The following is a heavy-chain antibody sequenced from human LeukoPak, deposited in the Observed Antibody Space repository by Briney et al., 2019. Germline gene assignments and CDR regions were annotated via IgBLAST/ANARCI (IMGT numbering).Heavy chain of an antibody. J-gene: IGHJ3*02. CDR3: ARGYRKRYFDWLSVPRHLIREDAFDI. CDR1: GGSFSGYY. CDR2: INHSGST. Sequence: PSETLSLTCAVYGGSFSGYYWSWIRQPPGKGLEWIGEINHSGSTNYNPSLKSRVTISVDTSKNQFSLKLSSVTAADTAVYYCARGYRKRYFDWLSVPRHLIREDAFDIWGQGTMVTVSS. V-gene: IGHV4-34*01. D-gene: IGHD3-9*01.